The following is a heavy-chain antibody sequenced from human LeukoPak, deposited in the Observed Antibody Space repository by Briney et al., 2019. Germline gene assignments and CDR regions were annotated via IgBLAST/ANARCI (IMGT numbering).Heavy chain of an antibody. D-gene: IGHD3-22*01. V-gene: IGHV5-51*01. CDR2: IYPGDSDT. CDR3: ARPHSPTYYYDSSGYYSAAFDI. CDR1: GSSFTSYW. J-gene: IGHJ3*02. Sequence: GESLKISCKGSGSSFTSYWIGWVRQLPGKGLEWMGIIYPGDSDTRYSPSFQGQVTISADKSISTAYLQWSSLKASDTAMYYCARPHSPTYYYDSSGYYSAAFDIWGQGTMVTVSS.